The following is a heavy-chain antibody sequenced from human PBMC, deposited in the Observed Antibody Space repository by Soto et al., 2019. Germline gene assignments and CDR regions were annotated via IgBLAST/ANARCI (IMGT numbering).Heavy chain of an antibody. J-gene: IGHJ5*02. CDR3: ARAGDSSGYLNWFDP. CDR1: GGSISSGGYY. CDR2: IYYSGST. D-gene: IGHD3-22*01. V-gene: IGHV4-31*03. Sequence: SETLSLTCTVSGGSISSGGYYWNWIRQHPGKGLEWIGYIYYSGSTYYNPSLKSRVTISVDTSKNQFSLKLSSVTAADTAVYYCARAGDSSGYLNWFDPWGQGTLVTVSS.